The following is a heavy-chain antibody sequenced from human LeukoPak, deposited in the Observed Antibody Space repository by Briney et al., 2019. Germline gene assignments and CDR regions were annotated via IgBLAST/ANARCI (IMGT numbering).Heavy chain of an antibody. CDR2: ISYDGSNK. D-gene: IGHD3-16*01. CDR3: ARDLGTFYYYYGMDV. J-gene: IGHJ6*02. V-gene: IGHV3-30-3*01. Sequence: GGSLTLSCAASGFTFSSYAMHWVRQAPGKGLEWVAVISYDGSNKYYADSVKGRFTISRDNSKNTLYLQMNSLRSEDTAVYYCARDLGTFYYYYGMDVWGQGTTVTVSS. CDR1: GFTFSSYA.